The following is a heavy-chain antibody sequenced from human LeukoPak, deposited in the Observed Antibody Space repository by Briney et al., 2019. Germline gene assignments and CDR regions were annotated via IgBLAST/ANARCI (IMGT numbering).Heavy chain of an antibody. J-gene: IGHJ4*02. CDR3: ARDRALDFWSGYGAIDY. CDR2: ISGSGGST. Sequence: PGGSLRLSCAASGFTFSSYAMSWVRQAPGKGLEWVSAISGSGGSTYYADSVKGRFTISRDNSKNTLYLQMNSLRAEDTAVYYCARDRALDFWSGYGAIDYWGQGTLVTVSS. V-gene: IGHV3-23*01. CDR1: GFTFSSYA. D-gene: IGHD3-3*01.